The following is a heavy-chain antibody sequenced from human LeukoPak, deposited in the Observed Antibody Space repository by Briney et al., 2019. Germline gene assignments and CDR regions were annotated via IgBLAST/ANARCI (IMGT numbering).Heavy chain of an antibody. D-gene: IGHD3-16*02. CDR3: TRGSYFDP. J-gene: IGHJ5*02. Sequence: SQTLSLTCAISGDSVSSNSASWNWIRQSPSRGLEWLGRTYYRSKWFNDYAISVKSRITISPDTSKNQVSLQLNPVTPEDTAVYYCTRGSYFDPWGQGTLVTVSS. CDR2: TYYRSKWFN. CDR1: GDSVSSNSAS. V-gene: IGHV6-1*01.